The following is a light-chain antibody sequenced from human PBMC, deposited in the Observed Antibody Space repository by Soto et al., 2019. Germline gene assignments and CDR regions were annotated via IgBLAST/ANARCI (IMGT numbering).Light chain of an antibody. J-gene: IGKJ1*01. CDR3: QQYSNWPPVT. Sequence: EILMTQSPATLSVSPGERATLSCRASQTISSNLAWYQQKPGQAPRILIYGASTRATGIPARFSGRGSGIDFALTISSLQSEDFAVYYFQQYSNWPPVTFGQGTKVEIK. V-gene: IGKV3-15*01. CDR2: GAS. CDR1: QTISSN.